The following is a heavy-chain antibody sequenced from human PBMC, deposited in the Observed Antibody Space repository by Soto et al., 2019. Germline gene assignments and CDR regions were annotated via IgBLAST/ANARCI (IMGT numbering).Heavy chain of an antibody. V-gene: IGHV1-2*04. CDR1: GYTFTGYY. D-gene: IGHD6-19*01. J-gene: IGHJ4*02. CDR2: INPNSGGT. CDR3: ARAGIAVAGTNYSDY. Sequence: ASVKVSCKASGYTFTGYYMHWVRQAPGQGLEWMGWINPNSGGTNYAQKFQGWVTMTRDTSISTAYMELSRLRSDDTAVYYCARAGIAVAGTNYSDYWGQGTLVTVSS.